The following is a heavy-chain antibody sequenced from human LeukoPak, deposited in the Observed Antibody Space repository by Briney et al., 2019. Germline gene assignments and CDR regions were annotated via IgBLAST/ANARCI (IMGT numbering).Heavy chain of an antibody. CDR1: GFTFSSYS. CDR3: ARVLELAAAGTGFDP. V-gene: IGHV3-21*01. J-gene: IGHJ5*02. CDR2: ISSSSSYI. D-gene: IGHD6-13*01. Sequence: GGSLRLSCSASGFTFSSYSMNWVRQAPGKGLEWVSYISSSSSYIYYADSVKGRFTISRDNAKNSLYLQMNSLRAEDTAVYYCARVLELAAAGTGFDPWGQGTLVTVSS.